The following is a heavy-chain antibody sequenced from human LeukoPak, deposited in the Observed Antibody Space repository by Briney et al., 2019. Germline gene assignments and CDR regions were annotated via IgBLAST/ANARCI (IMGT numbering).Heavy chain of an antibody. V-gene: IGHV4-39*01. CDR3: ARFGSSGWDALVFHYGMDV. Sequence: SETLSLTCTVSGGSISSSTYYWGWIRQPPGKGLEWIGSIYYSGSTYYNPSLKSRVTISVDTSKNQFSLRLSSVTAADTAVYYCARFGSSGWDALVFHYGMDVWGQGTTVTVSS. CDR1: GGSISSSTYY. CDR2: IYYSGST. J-gene: IGHJ6*02. D-gene: IGHD6-19*01.